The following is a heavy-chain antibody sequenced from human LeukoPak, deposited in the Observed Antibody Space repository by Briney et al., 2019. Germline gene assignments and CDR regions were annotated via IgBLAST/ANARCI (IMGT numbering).Heavy chain of an antibody. D-gene: IGHD2-21*01. CDR1: GFPFCSST. Sequence: GGSLRLSCASSGFPFCSSTMHWVRPAPGKGPGWVVVISDDASTKPYTDYVKGRFAISRDNSKNTLYLQMNRLRAEDTAVYHYAKDLGGAYFDYWGQGTLVTVSS. J-gene: IGHJ4*02. CDR2: ISDDASTK. CDR3: AKDLGGAYFDY. V-gene: IGHV3-30-3*02.